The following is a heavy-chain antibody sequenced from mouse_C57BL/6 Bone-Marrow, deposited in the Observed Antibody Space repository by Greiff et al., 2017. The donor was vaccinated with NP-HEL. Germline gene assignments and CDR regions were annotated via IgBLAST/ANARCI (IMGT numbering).Heavy chain of an antibody. CDR1: GFNIKDDY. J-gene: IGHJ2*01. Sequence: VQLQQSGAELVRPGASVKLSCTASGFNIKDDYMPWVKQRPEQGLEWIGWIDPENGDTEYDSKFQGKATLTADTPSNTAYLQLSSLTSEDTAVYYCTTCYNSNNYWGQGTTLTVSS. CDR3: TTCYNSNNY. V-gene: IGHV14-4*01. CDR2: IDPENGDT. D-gene: IGHD2-5*01.